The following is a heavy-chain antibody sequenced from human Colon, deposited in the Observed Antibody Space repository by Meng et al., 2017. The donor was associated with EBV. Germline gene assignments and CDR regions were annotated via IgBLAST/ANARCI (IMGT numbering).Heavy chain of an antibody. CDR3: ARPPWCSGATFSSDVPGYSFDF. CDR1: GGATSNGDSY. V-gene: IGHV4-30-4*01. Sequence: QGQLRRSRPGQSKPFPALFLTCGVMGGATSNGDSYWSSVRQPPGKSLEWIGYMYKSGSTYFSPSLKIRVCLSVDTAKNPFSLTLYSVPASYPAVYYCARPPWCSGATFSSDVPGYSFDFWGRGTLVTVSS. D-gene: IGHD3-10*02. CDR2: MYKSGST. J-gene: IGHJ4*02.